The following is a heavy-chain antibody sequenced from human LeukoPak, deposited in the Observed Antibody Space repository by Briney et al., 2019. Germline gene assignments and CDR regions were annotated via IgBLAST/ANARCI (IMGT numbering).Heavy chain of an antibody. Sequence: ASVKVSCKASGGTFSSYAISWVRQAPGQGLECMGGIIPIFGTANYAQKFQGRVTITADESTSTAYMELSSLRSEDTAVYYCAFTYYYDSSGYYGSYYFDYWGQGTLVTVSS. V-gene: IGHV1-69*13. CDR2: IIPIFGTA. D-gene: IGHD3-22*01. J-gene: IGHJ4*02. CDR1: GGTFSSYA. CDR3: AFTYYYDSSGYYGSYYFDY.